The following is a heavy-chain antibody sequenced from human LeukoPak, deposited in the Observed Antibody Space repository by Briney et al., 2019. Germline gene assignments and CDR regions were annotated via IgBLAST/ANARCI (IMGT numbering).Heavy chain of an antibody. J-gene: IGHJ6*02. CDR1: GGSISSYY. D-gene: IGHD3-9*01. Sequence: SETLSLTCTVSGGSISSYYWSWIRQPPGKGLEWIGYIYYSGSTNYNPSLKSRVTISVDTSKNQFSLKLSPVTAADTAVYYCARERPDVYYDILTGYYTSSYGMDVWGQGTTVTVSS. CDR3: ARERPDVYYDILTGYYTSSYGMDV. CDR2: IYYSGST. V-gene: IGHV4-59*01.